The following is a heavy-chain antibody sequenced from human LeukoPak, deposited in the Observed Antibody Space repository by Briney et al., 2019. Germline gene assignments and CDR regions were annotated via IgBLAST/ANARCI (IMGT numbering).Heavy chain of an antibody. J-gene: IGHJ4*02. D-gene: IGHD3-22*01. CDR3: ARQAYYYDSSGYPYFDY. CDR2: IYPGDSDT. CDR1: EYRFTTYW. V-gene: IGHV5-51*01. Sequence: GESLKISCKGSEYRFTTYWIGWVRQMPGKGLEWMGIIYPGDSDTRYSPSFQGQVTISADKSISTAYLQWSSLKASDTAMYYCARQAYYYDSSGYPYFDYWGQGTLVTVSS.